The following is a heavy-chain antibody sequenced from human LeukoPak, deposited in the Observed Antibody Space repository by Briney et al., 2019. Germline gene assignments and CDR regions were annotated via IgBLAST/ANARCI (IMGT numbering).Heavy chain of an antibody. V-gene: IGHV4-34*01. J-gene: IGHJ5*02. CDR3: ARGLGIAAA. CDR1: GGSFSGYY. CDR2: INHSGST. D-gene: IGHD6-13*01. Sequence: TSETLSLTCAVYGGSFSGYYWSWIRQPPGKGLEWIGEINHSGSTNYNPSLKSRVTISVDTSKNQFSLKLSSVTAADTAVYYCARGLGIAAAWGQGTLVTVSS.